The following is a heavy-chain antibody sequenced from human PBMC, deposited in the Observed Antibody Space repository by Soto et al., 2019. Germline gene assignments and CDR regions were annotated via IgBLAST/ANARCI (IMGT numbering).Heavy chain of an antibody. CDR1: RYSFTTYR. CDR2: IDPGDSET. J-gene: IGHJ4*02. Sequence: PGQSLKISCKGSRYSFTTYRIGWVRQMPGKGLEWMGFIDPGDSETRYSAPFEGQVIISADRSISTAYLQWSSLKASDTAIYYCARGYGGMTLFYFDHWGQGTLVAVAS. CDR3: ARGYGGMTLFYFDH. D-gene: IGHD2-15*01. V-gene: IGHV5-51*01.